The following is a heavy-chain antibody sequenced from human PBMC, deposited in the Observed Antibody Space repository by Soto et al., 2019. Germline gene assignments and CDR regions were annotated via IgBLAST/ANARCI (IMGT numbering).Heavy chain of an antibody. D-gene: IGHD2-21*01. CDR2: MNANSGNT. J-gene: IGHJ6*02. CDR3: AGFPIVVVLVCGMDV. Sequence: QVQLVQSGAEVKKPGASVKVSCKASGYTFTSYDINWVRQATGQGLEWMGWMNANSGNTGYAQKFQGRVTMTRNTSISTAYMELSSLGSEDTAVYDCAGFPIVVVLVCGMDVWGQGTTVTVSS. V-gene: IGHV1-8*01. CDR1: GYTFTSYD.